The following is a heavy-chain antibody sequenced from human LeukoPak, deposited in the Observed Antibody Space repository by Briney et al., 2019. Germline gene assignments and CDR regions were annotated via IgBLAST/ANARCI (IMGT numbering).Heavy chain of an antibody. J-gene: IGHJ6*02. Sequence: GGSLRLSCAASGFTFSSYAMHWDRQAPGKGLEWVAVISYDGSNKYYADSVKGRFTISRDNSKNTLYLQMNSLRAEDTAVYYCASTTRSGYDYYYYGMDVWGQGTTVTVSS. CDR3: ASTTRSGYDYYYYGMDV. D-gene: IGHD5-12*01. CDR2: ISYDGSNK. V-gene: IGHV3-30-3*01. CDR1: GFTFSSYA.